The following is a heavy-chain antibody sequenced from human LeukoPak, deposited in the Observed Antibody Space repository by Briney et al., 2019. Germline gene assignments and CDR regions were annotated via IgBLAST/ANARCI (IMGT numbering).Heavy chain of an antibody. V-gene: IGHV4-4*07. Sequence: WGTLSLTCTVSGGSISGYYWSWIRQPAGQELEWIGRVYSNGDTRYNPSLKSRVTMSVDTSKNQLSLNLGPVNAADTAVYYCARAAGAAGGQYFDYWGQGTLVTVSS. CDR1: GGSISGYY. J-gene: IGHJ4*02. CDR2: VYSNGDT. CDR3: ARAAGAAGGQYFDY. D-gene: IGHD6-13*01.